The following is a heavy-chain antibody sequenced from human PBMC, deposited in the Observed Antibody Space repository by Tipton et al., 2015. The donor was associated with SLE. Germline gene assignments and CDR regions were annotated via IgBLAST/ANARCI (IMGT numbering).Heavy chain of an antibody. Sequence: SLRLSCAASGFTFRTYEMNWVRQAPGKGLEWVSYISSTGSTAYYAESVKGRFIISRDNAKNSLYLQMNSLGAEDTAVYYCARAYTHGYDAFDSWGQGTLVTVSS. D-gene: IGHD5-18*01. CDR3: ARAYTHGYDAFDS. CDR1: GFTFRTYE. V-gene: IGHV3-48*03. J-gene: IGHJ4*02. CDR2: ISSTGSTA.